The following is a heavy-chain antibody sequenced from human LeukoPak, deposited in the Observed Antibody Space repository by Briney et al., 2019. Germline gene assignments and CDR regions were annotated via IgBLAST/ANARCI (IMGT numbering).Heavy chain of an antibody. Sequence: ASVKVSCKASGYTFTSYYMHWVRQAPGQGLEWMGIINPSGGSTSYAQKFQGRVTMTRDTSTSTVYMELSSLRSEDTAVYYCARQGYCSGGSCYSPFDYWGQGTLVTVSS. V-gene: IGHV1-46*01. J-gene: IGHJ4*02. CDR1: GYTFTSYY. CDR3: ARQGYCSGGSCYSPFDY. CDR2: INPSGGST. D-gene: IGHD2-15*01.